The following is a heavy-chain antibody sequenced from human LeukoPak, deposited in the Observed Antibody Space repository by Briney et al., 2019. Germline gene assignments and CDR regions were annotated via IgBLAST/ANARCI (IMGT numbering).Heavy chain of an antibody. Sequence: SETLSLTCTVSGGSISSGGYYWSWIRQHPGTGLEWIGYIYYSGSTYYNPSLKSRVTISVDTSKNQFSLKLSSVTAADTAVYYCARRSYGGGYFQHWGQGTLVTVSS. CDR1: GGSISSGGYY. V-gene: IGHV4-31*03. CDR3: ARRSYGGGYFQH. J-gene: IGHJ1*01. CDR2: IYYSGST. D-gene: IGHD2-21*01.